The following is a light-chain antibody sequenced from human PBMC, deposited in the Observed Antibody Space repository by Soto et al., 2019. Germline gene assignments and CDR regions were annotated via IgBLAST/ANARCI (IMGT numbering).Light chain of an antibody. J-gene: IGLJ2*01. CDR3: VLYVGSGIVV. Sequence: QTVVTQEPSFSVSPGGTVTLTCGLSSGSVSTGYYPSWYQQTPGQAPRPLIYNTYTRSSGVPGRFSGSILGNKAALTITGAQADDESDYYCVLYVGSGIVVFGGGTQLTVL. V-gene: IGLV8-61*01. CDR1: SGSVSTGYY. CDR2: NTY.